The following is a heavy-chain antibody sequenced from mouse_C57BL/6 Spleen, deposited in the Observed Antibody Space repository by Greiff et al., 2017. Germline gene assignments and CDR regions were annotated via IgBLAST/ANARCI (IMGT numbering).Heavy chain of an antibody. CDR1: GYTFTAYY. CDR3: ARGYYGSRGGLGFDY. Sequence: QVQLQQSGAELVRPGASVKLSCKASGYTFTAYYINWVKQRPGQGLEWIARIYPGSGNTYYNEKFKGKATLTAEKSSSTAYMQLSSLTSEDSAVYFCARGYYGSRGGLGFDYWGQGTTLTVSS. V-gene: IGHV1-76*01. J-gene: IGHJ2*01. CDR2: IYPGSGNT. D-gene: IGHD1-1*01.